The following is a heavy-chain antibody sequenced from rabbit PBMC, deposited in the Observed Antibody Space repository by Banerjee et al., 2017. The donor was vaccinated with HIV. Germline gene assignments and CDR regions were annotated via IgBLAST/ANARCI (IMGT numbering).Heavy chain of an antibody. D-gene: IGHD1-1*01. Sequence: QEQLVESGGGLVQPGGSLTLSCKASGFDFSSYYMCWVRQAPGKGPEWIGTIYAGSSGITDYASWVNGRFTISKTSSTTVTLQMTSLTAADTATYFCARAGGFENYFNLWGQGTLVTVS. CDR1: GFDFSSYY. CDR3: ARAGGFENYFNL. CDR2: IYAGSSGIT. J-gene: IGHJ4*01. V-gene: IGHV1S45*01.